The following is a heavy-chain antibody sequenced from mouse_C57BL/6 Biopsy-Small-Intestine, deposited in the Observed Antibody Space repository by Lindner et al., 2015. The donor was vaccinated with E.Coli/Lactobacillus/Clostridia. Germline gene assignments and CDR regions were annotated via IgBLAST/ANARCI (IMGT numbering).Heavy chain of an antibody. V-gene: IGHV5-6*01. Sequence: VQLQESGGDLVKPGGPLKLSCAASGFTFSSYGMSWVRQTPDKRLEWVATISSGGSYTYYPDSVKGRFTISRDNAKNTLYLQMSSLKSEDTAMYYCARRYYYGSSPYAMDYWGQGTSVTVSS. CDR1: GFTFSSYG. CDR3: ARRYYYGSSPYAMDY. CDR2: ISSGGSYT. D-gene: IGHD1-1*01. J-gene: IGHJ4*01.